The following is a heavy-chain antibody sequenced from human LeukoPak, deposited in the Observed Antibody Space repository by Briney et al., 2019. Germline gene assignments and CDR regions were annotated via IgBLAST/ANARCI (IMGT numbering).Heavy chain of an antibody. D-gene: IGHD3-10*01. Sequence: PGGSLRLSCAASGFTFDNYAMYWVRQAPGEGLEWVSGITWNSGSIDYADSVKGRFTISRDNANNSLYLQMNSLRPEDMALYYCVKSGSYSSPYYFDYWGQGTLVTVSS. CDR2: ITWNSGSI. V-gene: IGHV3-9*03. J-gene: IGHJ4*02. CDR3: VKSGSYSSPYYFDY. CDR1: GFTFDNYA.